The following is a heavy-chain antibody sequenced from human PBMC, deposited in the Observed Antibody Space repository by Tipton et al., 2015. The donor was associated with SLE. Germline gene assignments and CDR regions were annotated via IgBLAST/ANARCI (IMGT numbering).Heavy chain of an antibody. Sequence: SLRLSCAASGFTFSYYYMSWIRQAPGKGLEWVSYISSSGSTIYYADSVKGRFTISRDNAKNSLYLQMNSQRAEDTAVYYCARDHGLTVPHFDYWGQGTLVTVSS. V-gene: IGHV3-11*04. CDR2: ISSSGSTI. J-gene: IGHJ4*02. D-gene: IGHD4-17*01. CDR3: ARDHGLTVPHFDY. CDR1: GFTFSYYY.